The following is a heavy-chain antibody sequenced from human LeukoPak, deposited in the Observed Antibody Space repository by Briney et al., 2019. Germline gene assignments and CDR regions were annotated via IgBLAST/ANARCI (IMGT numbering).Heavy chain of an antibody. D-gene: IGHD4-17*01. CDR3: AKDRADYGDSCFDY. CDR1: GFTSSSYG. CDR2: ISYDGSNK. J-gene: IGHJ4*02. Sequence: GRSLRLSCAASGFTSSSYGMHWVRQAPGKGLEWVAVISYDGSNKYYADSVKGRFTISRDNSKNTLYLQMNSLRAEDTAVYYCAKDRADYGDSCFDYWGQGTLVTVSS. V-gene: IGHV3-30*18.